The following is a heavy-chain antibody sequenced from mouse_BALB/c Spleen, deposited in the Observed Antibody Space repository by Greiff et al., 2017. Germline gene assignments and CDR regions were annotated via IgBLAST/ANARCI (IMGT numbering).Heavy chain of an antibody. V-gene: IGHV5-4*02. J-gene: IGHJ3*01. Sequence: DVHLVESGGGLVKPGGSLKLSCAASGFTFSDYYMYWVRQTPEKRLEWVATISDGGSYTYYPDSVKGRFTISRDNAKNNLYLQMSSLKSEDTAMYYCAREGYEAYWGQGTLVTVSA. CDR3: AREGYEAY. D-gene: IGHD2-14*01. CDR2: ISDGGSYT. CDR1: GFTFSDYY.